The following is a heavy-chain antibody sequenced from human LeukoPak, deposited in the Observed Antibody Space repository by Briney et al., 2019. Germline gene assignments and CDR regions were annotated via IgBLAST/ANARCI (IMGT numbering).Heavy chain of an antibody. CDR1: VFTFSTYA. V-gene: IGHV3-30-3*01. D-gene: IGHD3/OR15-3a*01. CDR3: ARGGTSYFDF. J-gene: IGHJ4*02. CDR2: LSYDGASN. Sequence: GGSLRLSCTAYVFTFSTYAMHWVRQAPGKGLEWLAILSYDGASNYYVDSVKGRFTISRDNSRNTLYLHMSRLRTEDTAVYYCARGGTSYFDFWGQGSLAAVSS.